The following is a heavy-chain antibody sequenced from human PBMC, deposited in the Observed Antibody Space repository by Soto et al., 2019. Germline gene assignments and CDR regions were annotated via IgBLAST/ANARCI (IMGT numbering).Heavy chain of an antibody. CDR3: ARDQSFDRSYDYDIDV. Sequence: QVHLVQSGTEVKKPGASVKVSCKTSGYSFTSYGIGWVRQAPGQGLEWMGWISPFNGNTYYVQKVQGRVNLTTDTSTNTAFRELRSLRSDDTALYYCARDQSFDRSYDYDIDVWGQGTTVTVSS. V-gene: IGHV1-18*01. D-gene: IGHD2-2*01. J-gene: IGHJ6*02. CDR1: GYSFTSYG. CDR2: ISPFNGNT.